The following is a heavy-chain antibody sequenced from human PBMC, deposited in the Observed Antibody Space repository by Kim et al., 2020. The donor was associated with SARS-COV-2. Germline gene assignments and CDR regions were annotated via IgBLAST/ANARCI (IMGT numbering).Heavy chain of an antibody. J-gene: IGHJ1*01. Sequence: YGASLQGRFIMSRDESKNTAYLQMNSLKAEDTAVYYCTRIYCGGDCYPSDWGQGTLVTVSS. V-gene: IGHV3-73*01. CDR3: TRIYCGGDCYPSD. D-gene: IGHD2-21*02.